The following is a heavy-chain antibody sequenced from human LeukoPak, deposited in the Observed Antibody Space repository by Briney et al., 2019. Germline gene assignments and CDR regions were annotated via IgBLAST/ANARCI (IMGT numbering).Heavy chain of an antibody. Sequence: SETLSLTCTVSGGPISSSTYYWGWIRQPPGKGLEWIGSIYYTGSTYYNPSLKSRVTISVDTSKTQFSLKLSSVTAADTAVYYCARHGVWFGELFPLDYWGQGTLVTVSS. D-gene: IGHD3-10*01. CDR2: IYYTGST. CDR1: GGPISSSTYY. CDR3: ARHGVWFGELFPLDY. J-gene: IGHJ4*02. V-gene: IGHV4-39*01.